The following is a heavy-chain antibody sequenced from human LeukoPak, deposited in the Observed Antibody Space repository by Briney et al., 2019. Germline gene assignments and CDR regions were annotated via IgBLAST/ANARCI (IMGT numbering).Heavy chain of an antibody. V-gene: IGHV7-4-1*02. J-gene: IGHJ6*02. D-gene: IGHD4-17*01. CDR3: ARDLLGDYPYYYYGMDV. Sequence: GASVKVSCKASGYTFTSYTMNWVRQAPGQGLEWMGWINTNTGNPTYAQGFTGRFVFSLDTSVSTAYLQISSLKAEDTAVYYCARDLLGDYPYYYYGMDVWGQGTTITVSS. CDR2: INTNTGNP. CDR1: GYTFTSYT.